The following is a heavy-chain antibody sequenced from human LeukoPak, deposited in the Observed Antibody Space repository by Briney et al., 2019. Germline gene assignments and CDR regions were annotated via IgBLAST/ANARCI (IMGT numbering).Heavy chain of an antibody. CDR3: TRYRGYFDY. Sequence: GSLRLSCTASRFTFGDYAMNWVRQAPGKGLEWVGFIRSNAYGGTTEYAASVKGRFTISRDDSKSIAYLQMNSLKTEDTALYYCTRYRGYFDYWGPGTLVTVSS. CDR1: RFTFGDYA. D-gene: IGHD3-10*01. V-gene: IGHV3-49*04. J-gene: IGHJ4*02. CDR2: IRSNAYGGTT.